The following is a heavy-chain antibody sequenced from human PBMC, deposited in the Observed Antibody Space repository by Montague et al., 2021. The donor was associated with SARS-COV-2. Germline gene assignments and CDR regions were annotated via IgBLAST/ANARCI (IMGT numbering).Heavy chain of an antibody. D-gene: IGHD3-10*01. CDR3: SRGGGMIRGVVDF. V-gene: IGHV3-20*03. CDR1: GFTFDDYG. J-gene: IGHJ4*02. Sequence: SLRLSFSVSGFTFDDYGMSWVRQAPGKGLEWVSGISRSGDRTAYGDSVKGRFTISRDNAKNSLYLQMNSLRVEDTAFYYCSRGGGMIRGVVDFWGQGILVSVSS. CDR2: ISRSGDRT.